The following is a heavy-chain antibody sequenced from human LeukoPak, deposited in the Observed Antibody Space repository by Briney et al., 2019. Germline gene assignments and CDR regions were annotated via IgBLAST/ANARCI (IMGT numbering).Heavy chain of an antibody. CDR2: IYYSGST. D-gene: IGHD2-21*01. CDR3: AREFVGNYYYMDV. J-gene: IGHJ6*03. V-gene: IGHV4-59*12. CDR1: GGSISGYY. Sequence: SETLSLTCTVSGGSISGYYFSWIRQPPGKGLEWMGYIYYSGSTNYNPSLKSRVTISVDTSKNQFSLKLSSVTAADTAVYYCAREFVGNYYYMDVWGKGTTVTVSS.